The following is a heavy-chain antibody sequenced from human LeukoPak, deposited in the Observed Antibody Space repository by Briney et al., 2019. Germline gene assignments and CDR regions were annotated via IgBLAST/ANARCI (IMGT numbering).Heavy chain of an antibody. D-gene: IGHD6-25*01. Sequence: XSXXXXGFTXXXYGMHWVRQAPGKGLEWVAVIWYDGSNKYYADSVKGRFTISRDNSKNTLYLQMNSLRAEDTAVYYCARERLASPNWFDPWGQGTLVTVSS. CDR2: IWYDGSNK. CDR1: GFTXXXYG. CDR3: ARERLASPNWFDP. J-gene: IGHJ5*02. V-gene: IGHV3-33*01.